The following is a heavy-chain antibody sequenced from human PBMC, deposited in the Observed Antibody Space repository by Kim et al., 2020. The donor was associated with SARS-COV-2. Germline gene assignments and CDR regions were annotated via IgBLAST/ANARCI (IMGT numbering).Heavy chain of an antibody. CDR1: GFTFSNAW. CDR2: IKSKTDGGTT. CDR3: TTDRRGYCSGGSCYSTPDY. Sequence: GGSLRLSCAASGFTFSNAWMSWVRQAPGKGLEWVGRIKSKTDGGTTDYAAPVKGRFTISRDDSKNTLYLQMNSLKTEDTAVYYCTTDRRGYCSGGSCYSTPDYWGQGTLVTVSS. V-gene: IGHV3-15*01. J-gene: IGHJ4*02. D-gene: IGHD2-15*01.